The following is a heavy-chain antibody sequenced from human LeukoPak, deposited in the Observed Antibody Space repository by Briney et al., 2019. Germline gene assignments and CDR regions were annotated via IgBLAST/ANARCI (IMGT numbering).Heavy chain of an antibody. Sequence: GGSLRLSCEASGFTFRTYVMSWVRQAPGKGLEWVSFISGGSSFIYYADSVKGRFTISRDNAKNSLYLQMTSLRAEDTAVYYCARDLSYGSGDYWGQGILVTVSS. J-gene: IGHJ4*02. CDR3: ARDLSYGSGDY. V-gene: IGHV3-21*01. D-gene: IGHD3-10*01. CDR1: GFTFRTYV. CDR2: ISGGSSFI.